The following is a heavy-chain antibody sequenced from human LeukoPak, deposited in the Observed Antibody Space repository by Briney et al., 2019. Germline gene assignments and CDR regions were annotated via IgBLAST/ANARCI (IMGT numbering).Heavy chain of an antibody. Sequence: ASVKVSCKASGYTFTSYDINWVRQATGQGLEWMGWMNPNSGNTGYAQKFQGRVTITADKSTSTAYMELSSLRSEDTAVYYCASLYDSSGQRDYWGQGTLVTVSS. D-gene: IGHD3-22*01. CDR2: MNPNSGNT. J-gene: IGHJ4*02. CDR1: GYTFTSYD. CDR3: ASLYDSSGQRDY. V-gene: IGHV1-8*01.